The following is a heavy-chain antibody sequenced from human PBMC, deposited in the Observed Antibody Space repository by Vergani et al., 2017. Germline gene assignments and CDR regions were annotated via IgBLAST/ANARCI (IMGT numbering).Heavy chain of an antibody. J-gene: IGHJ6*03. V-gene: IGHV3-53*02. Sequence: EVQLVETGGGLIQPGGSLRLSCAASGFTVSSNYMSWVRQAPGKGLEWVSVIYSGGSTYYADSVKGRFTISRDNSKNTLYLQMNSLRGEDTAVYYCARGNSRSWGGYYYYYMDVWGKGTTVTVSS. D-gene: IGHD6-13*01. CDR2: IYSGGST. CDR1: GFTVSSNY. CDR3: ARGNSRSWGGYYYYYMDV.